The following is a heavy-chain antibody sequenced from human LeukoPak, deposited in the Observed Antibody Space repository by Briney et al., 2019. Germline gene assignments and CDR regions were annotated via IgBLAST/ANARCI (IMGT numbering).Heavy chain of an antibody. J-gene: IGHJ4*02. Sequence: ASVKVSCKASGYTFTSYDINWVRQATGQGLEWMGWMNPSSGNTGYAQKFQGRVTMTRNTSISTAYMELSSLRSEDTAVYYCARGSFRPYDYVWGSYSNLGYWGQGTLVTVSS. V-gene: IGHV1-8*01. CDR3: ARGSFRPYDYVWGSYSNLGY. D-gene: IGHD3-16*01. CDR1: GYTFTSYD. CDR2: MNPSSGNT.